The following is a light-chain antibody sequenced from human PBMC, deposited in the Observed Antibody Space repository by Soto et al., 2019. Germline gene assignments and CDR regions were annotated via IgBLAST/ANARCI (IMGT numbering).Light chain of an antibody. J-gene: IGKJ2*01. V-gene: IGKV3-15*01. Sequence: EIVMTQSPATLSVSPGERATLSCRASQSVSSNLAWYQQKPGQAPRLLIYGASTSATGIPARFSGSGSGTEVTLTISSLQSEDFAVYYCQQYNNWPVTFGQGTKLEIK. CDR1: QSVSSN. CDR2: GAS. CDR3: QQYNNWPVT.